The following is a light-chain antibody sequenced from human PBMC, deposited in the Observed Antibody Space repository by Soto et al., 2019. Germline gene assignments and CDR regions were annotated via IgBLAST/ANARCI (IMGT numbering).Light chain of an antibody. Sequence: QSVLTQPASVSGSPGQSITISCTGTSSDVGSYNLVSWYQQHPGKAPKVMIYEASQRPSGVSKRFSGSKSGNTASLTISGLQAEDEADYYCCSYAGRSTLVFGGGTKVTVL. CDR3: CSYAGRSTLV. CDR2: EAS. V-gene: IGLV2-23*01. CDR1: SSDVGSYNL. J-gene: IGLJ3*02.